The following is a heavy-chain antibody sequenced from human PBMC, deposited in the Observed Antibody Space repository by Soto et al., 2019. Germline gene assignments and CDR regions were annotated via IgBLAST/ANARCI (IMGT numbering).Heavy chain of an antibody. CDR1: GGSLRNSG. Sequence: QLELVQSGAEVMEPGSSVKLSCKASGGSLRNSGINWVRQAPGQGLEWVGGIIPIIGTPNYLQRLQTRVTITADESTNTAFLELGSLRFDDTAIYYCARDRDGSGSLSYYFDQWGQGTLVTVSS. CDR2: IIPIIGTP. D-gene: IGHD3-10*01. V-gene: IGHV1-69*01. CDR3: ARDRDGSGSLSYYFDQ. J-gene: IGHJ4*02.